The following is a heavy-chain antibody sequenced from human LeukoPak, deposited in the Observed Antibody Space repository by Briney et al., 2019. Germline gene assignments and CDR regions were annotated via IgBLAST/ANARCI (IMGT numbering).Heavy chain of an antibody. J-gene: IGHJ4*02. Sequence: SETLSLTCTVSGYSISSGYYWGWIRQPPGKGLEWIGSIYHSGSTYYNPSLKSRVTISVDTSKNQFSLKLSSVTAADTAVYYCARDLGAVAGLFDYWGQGTLVTVSS. CDR2: IYHSGST. V-gene: IGHV4-38-2*02. D-gene: IGHD6-19*01. CDR3: ARDLGAVAGLFDY. CDR1: GYSISSGYY.